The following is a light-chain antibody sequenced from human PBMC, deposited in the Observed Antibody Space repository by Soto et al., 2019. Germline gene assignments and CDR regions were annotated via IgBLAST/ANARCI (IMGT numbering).Light chain of an antibody. CDR2: EVS. CDR1: SSDVGSYKL. CDR3: CSYAGSSTLV. V-gene: IGLV2-23*02. J-gene: IGLJ1*01. Sequence: QSALTQPASVSGSPGQSITISCTGTSSDVGSYKLVSWYQQHPGKAPKLMIYEVSKRPSGVSNRFSGSKSGNTASLTISGLQAEDEADYYCCSYAGSSTLVFGTGTKVTVL.